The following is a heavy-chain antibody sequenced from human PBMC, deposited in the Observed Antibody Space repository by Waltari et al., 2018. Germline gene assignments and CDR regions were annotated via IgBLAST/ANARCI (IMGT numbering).Heavy chain of an antibody. CDR1: GGSSSDYH. V-gene: IGHV4-34*02. CDR3: ARDFRYRGSGNLGY. Sequence: VQLRQWGAGLLKPSETLSLTCAVYGGSSSDYHWPWIRQPPGKGLEWFGEIYHGGGTNFIPSLKSRLSMSLDTSKNQFSLNLSPVTAADTAIYYCARDFRYRGSGNLGYWGQGTLVTVSS. D-gene: IGHD6-19*01. CDR2: IYHGGGT. J-gene: IGHJ4*02.